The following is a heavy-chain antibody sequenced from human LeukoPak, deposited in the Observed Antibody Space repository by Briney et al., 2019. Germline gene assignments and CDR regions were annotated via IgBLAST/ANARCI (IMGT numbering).Heavy chain of an antibody. CDR2: IYYSGST. CDR3: ARDGGATGYFDY. J-gene: IGHJ4*02. D-gene: IGHD2-21*01. Sequence: SQTLSLTCTVSGGSISSGGYYWSWIRQHPGKGLEWIGYIYYSGSTYYNPSLKSRVTISVDTSKNQFSLKLSSVTAADTAVYYCARDGGATGYFDYWGQGTLVTVSS. CDR1: GGSISSGGYY. V-gene: IGHV4-31*03.